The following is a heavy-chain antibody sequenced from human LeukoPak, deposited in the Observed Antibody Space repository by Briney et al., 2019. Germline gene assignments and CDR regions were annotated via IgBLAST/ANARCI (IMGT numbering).Heavy chain of an antibody. CDR3: ARVVQIHDDAFDI. V-gene: IGHV4-31*03. CDR1: GGSISGYY. CDR2: IYYSGDT. Sequence: SETLSLTCTVSGGSISGYYWSWIRQHPGKGLEWIGYIYYSGDTYYNPSLKSRLSLSVDTSKNQFSLKLSSVTAADTAVYYCARVVQIHDDAFDIWGQGTMVTVSS. J-gene: IGHJ3*02.